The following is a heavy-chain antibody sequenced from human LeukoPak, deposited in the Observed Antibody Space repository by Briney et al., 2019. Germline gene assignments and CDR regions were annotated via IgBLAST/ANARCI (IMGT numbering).Heavy chain of an antibody. CDR2: ISSSSSNI. V-gene: IGHV3-21*01. J-gene: IGHJ3*02. Sequence: GGSLRLSCAASRFTFSNYNMNWVRQAPGEGLEWVSPISSSSSNIYYADSVKGRFTISRDNAKNSLYLQINSVRAEDTAVYYCARGPPGYGYDVFDIRGEGTMVTVSS. D-gene: IGHD2-15*01. CDR1: RFTFSNYN. CDR3: ARGPPGYGYDVFDI.